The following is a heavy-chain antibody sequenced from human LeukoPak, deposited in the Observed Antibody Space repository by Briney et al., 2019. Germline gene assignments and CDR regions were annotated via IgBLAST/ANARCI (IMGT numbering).Heavy chain of an antibody. D-gene: IGHD6-25*01. V-gene: IGHV4-34*01. CDR2: INHSGST. CDR3: ARGVRQRWFDP. Sequence: PSETLSLTCAVYGGSFSGYYWSWIRPPPGKGLEWIGEINHSGSTNYNPSLKSRVTISVDTSKNQFSLKLSSVTAADTAVYCCARGVRQRWFDPWGQGTLVTVSS. CDR1: GGSFSGYY. J-gene: IGHJ5*02.